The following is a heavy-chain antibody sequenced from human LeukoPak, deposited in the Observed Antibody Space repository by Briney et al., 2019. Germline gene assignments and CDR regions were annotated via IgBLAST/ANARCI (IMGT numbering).Heavy chain of an antibody. J-gene: IGHJ4*02. CDR2: ISDSGDIT. CDR3: AREDIVATIDLDY. V-gene: IGHV3-23*01. D-gene: IGHD5-12*01. CDR1: GFTFSSYA. Sequence: GGSLRLSCAASGFTFSSYAMSWVRQAPGKGLEWVSGISDSGDITYYADSVKGRFTISRDNAKNSLYLQMNSLRAEDTAVYYCAREDIVATIDLDYWGQGTLVTVSS.